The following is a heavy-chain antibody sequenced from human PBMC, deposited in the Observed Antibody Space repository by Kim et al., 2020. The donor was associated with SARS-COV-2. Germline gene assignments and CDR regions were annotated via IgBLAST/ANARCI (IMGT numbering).Heavy chain of an antibody. V-gene: IGHV3-23*03. D-gene: IGHD3-10*01. J-gene: IGHJ4*02. Sequence: GGSLRLSCAASGFTFNTYAMGWVRQAPGKGLEWVSIIFSGGTGTYYADSVKGRFTISRDNSKNMLYLQMNSLRAEDTAVYYCAKAGGSGSYSFDYWGQG. CDR2: IFSGGTGT. CDR3: AKAGGSGSYSFDY. CDR1: GFTFNTYA.